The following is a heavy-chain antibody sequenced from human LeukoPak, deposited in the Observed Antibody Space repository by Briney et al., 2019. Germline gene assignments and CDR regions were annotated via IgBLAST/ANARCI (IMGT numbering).Heavy chain of an antibody. J-gene: IGHJ5*02. CDR1: GFTFSNYA. CDR3: AKVRPGFDP. CDR2: INYSGGST. V-gene: IGHV3-23*01. Sequence: GGSLSLSCAASGFTFSNYAMTWVRQAPGKGLEWVSDINYSGGSTYYADSVKGRFTISRDNSKNTPYLQMNSLRADDTAVYYCAKVRPGFDPWGQGTLVTVSS.